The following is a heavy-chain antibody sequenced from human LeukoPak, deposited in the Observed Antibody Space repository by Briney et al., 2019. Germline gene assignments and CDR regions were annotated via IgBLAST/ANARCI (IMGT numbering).Heavy chain of an antibody. CDR2: IIPIFGTA. D-gene: IGHD1-26*01. Sequence: SVKVSCKASGGTFSSYAISWVRQAPGQGLEWMGRIIPIFGTANYAQKFQGRVTITTDESTSTAYMELSSLRSADTAVYYCARSSGSYPQSLDYWGQGTLVTVSS. J-gene: IGHJ4*02. CDR1: GGTFSSYA. V-gene: IGHV1-69*05. CDR3: ARSSGSYPQSLDY.